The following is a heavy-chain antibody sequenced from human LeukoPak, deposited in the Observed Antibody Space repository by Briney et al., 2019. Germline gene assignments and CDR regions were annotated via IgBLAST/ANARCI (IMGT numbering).Heavy chain of an antibody. CDR3: ARGGGSYSFDY. D-gene: IGHD1-26*01. Sequence: GRSLRLSCEASGFTFSGYGMHWVRQAPGKGLEWVAVISYDGSNKYYADSVKGRFTISRDNSKNTLYLQMNSLRAEDTAVYYCARGGGSYSFDYWGQGTLVTVSS. V-gene: IGHV3-30*19. CDR1: GFTFSGYG. J-gene: IGHJ4*02. CDR2: ISYDGSNK.